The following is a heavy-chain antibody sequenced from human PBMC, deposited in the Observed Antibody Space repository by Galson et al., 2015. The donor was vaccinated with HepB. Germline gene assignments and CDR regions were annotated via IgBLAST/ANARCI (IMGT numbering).Heavy chain of an antibody. CDR2: ISYDGSNK. V-gene: IGHV3-30-3*01. D-gene: IGHD2-2*02. CDR3: ARDGEDIVVVPAAIVDYYYYMDV. CDR1: GFTFSSYA. Sequence: SLRLSCAASGFTFSSYAMHWVRQAPGKGLEWVAVISYDGSNKYYADSVKGRFTISRDNSKNTLYLQMNSLRAEDTAVYYCARDGEDIVVVPAAIVDYYYYMDVWGKGTTVTVSS. J-gene: IGHJ6*03.